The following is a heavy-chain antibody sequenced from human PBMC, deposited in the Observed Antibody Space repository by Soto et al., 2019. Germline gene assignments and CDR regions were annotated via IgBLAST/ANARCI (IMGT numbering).Heavy chain of an antibody. D-gene: IGHD3-16*01. V-gene: IGHV3-30*18. CDR2: ISYDGSNK. Sequence: PGGSLRLSCAASGFTFSSYGMHWVRQAPGKGLEWVAVISYDGSNKYYADSVKGRFTISRDNSKNTLYLQMNSLRAEDTAVYYCAKDPKGTVPGGGSDVWGKGTTVTVSS. CDR3: AKDPKGTVPGGGSDV. J-gene: IGHJ6*04. CDR1: GFTFSSYG.